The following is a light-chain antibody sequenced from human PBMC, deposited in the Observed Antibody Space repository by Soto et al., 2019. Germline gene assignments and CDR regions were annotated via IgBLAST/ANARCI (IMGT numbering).Light chain of an antibody. CDR1: QSVSGH. V-gene: IGKV3-15*01. CDR2: AAS. CDR3: QQYSYRPPLT. J-gene: IGKJ4*01. Sequence: EIVMTQSPAXMSXSPGERTTLSCRASQSVSGHLAWYQQKPGQAPRLLIYAASTRATGIPDRFSGSGSGTEFTLTISSLQSEDVAVYYCQQYSYRPPLTFGGGTKVDIK.